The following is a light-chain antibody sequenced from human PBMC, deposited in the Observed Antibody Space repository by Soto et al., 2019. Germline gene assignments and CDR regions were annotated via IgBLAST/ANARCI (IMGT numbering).Light chain of an antibody. J-gene: IGKJ1*01. CDR2: DTS. CDR3: QQYVHWPPGT. Sequence: EIVVTQSPATLSVSPGERVTLSCRASQSVSSSLAWYQQRPGQAPRLLIYDTSTRAPGIAARFSGSGSGTELTLTISSLQSEDVAVYSCQQYVHWPPGTFGQGTTVEIK. CDR1: QSVSSS. V-gene: IGKV3-15*01.